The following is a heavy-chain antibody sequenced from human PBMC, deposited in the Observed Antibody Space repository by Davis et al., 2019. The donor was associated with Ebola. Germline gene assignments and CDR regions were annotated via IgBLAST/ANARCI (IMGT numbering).Heavy chain of an antibody. CDR3: ARDGWDSYGMDV. Sequence: GGSLRLSCAASGFTFSSYSMNWVRQAPGKGLEWVSSISSSSSYIYYADSVKGRFTISRDNAKHSLYLKMNSRRAEDTAVYYCARDGWDSYGMDVWGQGTTVTVSS. D-gene: IGHD1-26*01. CDR2: ISSSSSYI. J-gene: IGHJ6*02. V-gene: IGHV3-21*01. CDR1: GFTFSSYS.